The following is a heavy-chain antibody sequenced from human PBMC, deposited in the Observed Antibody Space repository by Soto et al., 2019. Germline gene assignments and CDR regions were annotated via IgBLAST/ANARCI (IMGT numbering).Heavy chain of an antibody. J-gene: IGHJ6*02. D-gene: IGHD1-26*01. CDR1: GGTFSSYA. Sequence: GASVKVSCKASGGTFSSYAISWVRQAPGQGLEWMGGIIPIFGTTNYARRFQGRVTITTDNSTSTAYMELRRLRSEDPPVYYRARGTRSGSSYYYGLDVWGQGTTVTVSS. V-gene: IGHV1-69*05. CDR3: ARGTRSGSSYYYGLDV. CDR2: IIPIFGTT.